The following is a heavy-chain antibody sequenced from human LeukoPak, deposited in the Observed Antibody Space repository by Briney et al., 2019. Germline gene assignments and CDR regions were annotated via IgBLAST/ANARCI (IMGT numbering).Heavy chain of an antibody. V-gene: IGHV2-5*01. J-gene: IGHJ4*02. Sequence: SGPTLVNPTQTLTLTCTFSGFSLSTNGVGVGWIRQPPGKALEWLALIYWNDDKRYRPSLKSRFTITKDTSKNQVVLTLTNVDPVDTATYYCARTKAEQWLVAFDYWGQGTLVTVSS. CDR1: GFSLSTNGVG. CDR3: ARTKAEQWLVAFDY. CDR2: IYWNDDK. D-gene: IGHD6-19*01.